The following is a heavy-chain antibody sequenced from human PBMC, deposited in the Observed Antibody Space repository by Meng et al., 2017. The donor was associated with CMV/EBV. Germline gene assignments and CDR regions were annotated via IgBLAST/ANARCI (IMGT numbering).Heavy chain of an antibody. J-gene: IGHJ4*02. V-gene: IGHV1-69*12. CDR2: IIPIFGTA. Sequence: QVQLVQSGAEVKKPRSSVKVSCQASGGTFSSYAISWGRQAPGQGLEWMGGIIPIFGTANYAQKFQGRVTITADESTSTAYMELSSLRSEDTAVYYCARMPRDGYNYIDYWGQGTLVTVSS. CDR3: ARMPRDGYNYIDY. CDR1: GGTFSSYA. D-gene: IGHD5-24*01.